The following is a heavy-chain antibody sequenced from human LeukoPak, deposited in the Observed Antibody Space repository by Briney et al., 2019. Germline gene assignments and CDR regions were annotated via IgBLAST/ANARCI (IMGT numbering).Heavy chain of an antibody. J-gene: IGHJ4*02. Sequence: GGSLRLSCAASGFTFSNYAMSWVRQAPGKGLEWVSAISGSGGSTYYADSVKGRFTISRDNSKNTLYLQMNSLRAEDTAVYYCAKGSVAGTGYFDYWGQGTLVTVSS. D-gene: IGHD6-19*01. CDR2: ISGSGGST. V-gene: IGHV3-23*01. CDR1: GFTFSNYA. CDR3: AKGSVAGTGYFDY.